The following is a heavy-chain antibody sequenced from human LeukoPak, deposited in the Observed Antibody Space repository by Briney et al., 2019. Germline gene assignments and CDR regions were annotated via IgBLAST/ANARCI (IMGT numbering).Heavy chain of an antibody. CDR3: AKSSCRGDCYSDY. J-gene: IGHJ4*02. V-gene: IGHV3-30*18. D-gene: IGHD2-21*02. CDR1: GFTFSYSG. Sequence: GRSLRLSCAASGFTFSYSGTHWVRQAPGKGLEWVATISYDGSNKYYADSVKGRFTISRDNSKNTLYLQMSSLRAEDTAVYYCAKSSCRGDCYSDYWGQGTLVTVSP. CDR2: ISYDGSNK.